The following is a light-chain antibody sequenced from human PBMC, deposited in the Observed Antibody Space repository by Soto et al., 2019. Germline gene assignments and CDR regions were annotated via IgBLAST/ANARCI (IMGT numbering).Light chain of an antibody. V-gene: IGKV3-20*01. CDR2: GAS. CDR3: QQYGSSPPIT. Sequence: EIVLTQSPGTLSLSPGERATLSCRASQSVSSNLAWYQQKPGQAPRLLIYGASTRATGIPARSSGSGSGTDFTLAISRLEPEDFAVYYCQQYGSSPPITFGQGTRLEIK. J-gene: IGKJ5*01. CDR1: QSVSSN.